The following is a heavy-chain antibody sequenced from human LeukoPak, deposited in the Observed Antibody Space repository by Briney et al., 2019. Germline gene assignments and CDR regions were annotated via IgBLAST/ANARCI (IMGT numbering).Heavy chain of an antibody. CDR1: GGSISSSSYY. CDR3: ARLGGSAWHLDY. D-gene: IGHD6-19*01. Sequence: PSETLSLTCTVSGGSISSSSYYWGWIRQPPGKGLEWIGTIYYSGKAYYNPSLNSRVTISLDTSKNLFSLKLNSVTAADTAVYYCARLGGSAWHLDYWGQGILVTVSS. CDR2: IYYSGKA. J-gene: IGHJ4*02. V-gene: IGHV4-39*07.